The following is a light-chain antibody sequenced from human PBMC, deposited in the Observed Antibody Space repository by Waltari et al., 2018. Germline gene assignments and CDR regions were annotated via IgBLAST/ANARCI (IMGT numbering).Light chain of an antibody. CDR3: AAWDDSLSGPV. CDR2: RNN. V-gene: IGLV1-47*01. CDR1: SPNIGSNF. Sequence: QSVLTQPPSASGTPGQRVTISCSGSSPNIGSNFVYWYQQLPGTAPKLLIYRNNQLPLGVPARCSGSKSGTSASLAISGLRSEDEADYYWAAWDDSLSGPVFGGGTKLTVL. J-gene: IGLJ2*01.